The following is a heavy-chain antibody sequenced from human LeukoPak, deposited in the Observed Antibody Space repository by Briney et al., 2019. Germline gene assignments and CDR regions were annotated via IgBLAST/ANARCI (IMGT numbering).Heavy chain of an antibody. CDR1: GFIFTSYA. CDR3: ARVEATTARSYYYYYMDV. V-gene: IGHV3-21*06. CDR2: ITTGSSYI. Sequence: GGSLRLSCSASGFIFTSYAMNWVRQAPGKGREWVSSITTGSSYIYYADSVRGRFSVSRDNAKNSLYLEMNSLGAEDTAVYYCARVEATTARSYYYYYMDVWGKGTTVTVSS. J-gene: IGHJ6*03. D-gene: IGHD1-1*01.